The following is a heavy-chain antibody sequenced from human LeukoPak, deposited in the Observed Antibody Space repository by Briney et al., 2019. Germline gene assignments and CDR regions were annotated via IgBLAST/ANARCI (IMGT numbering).Heavy chain of an antibody. D-gene: IGHD4-11*01. CDR1: GFTFSSYG. Sequence: GRSLRLSCAASGFTFSSYGMHWVRQAPGKRLEWVAVIWYDGSNKYYADSVKGRFTISRDNSKNTLYLQMNSLRAEDTAVYYCARDGLTTVTTYYFDYWGQGTLVTVSS. J-gene: IGHJ4*02. CDR3: ARDGLTTVTTYYFDY. CDR2: IWYDGSNK. V-gene: IGHV3-33*01.